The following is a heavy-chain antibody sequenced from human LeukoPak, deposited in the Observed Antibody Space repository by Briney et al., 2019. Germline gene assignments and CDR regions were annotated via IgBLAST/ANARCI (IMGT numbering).Heavy chain of an antibody. CDR1: GGSISSGSYY. D-gene: IGHD3-22*01. CDR3: AKALSSGYPEDY. CDR2: IYTSGST. V-gene: IGHV4-61*02. Sequence: PSETLSLTCTVSGGSISSGSYYWSWIRQPAGKGLEWIGRIYTSGSTNYNPSLKSRVTISVDTSKNQFSLKPSSVTAADTAVYYCAKALSSGYPEDYWGQGTLVTVSS. J-gene: IGHJ4*02.